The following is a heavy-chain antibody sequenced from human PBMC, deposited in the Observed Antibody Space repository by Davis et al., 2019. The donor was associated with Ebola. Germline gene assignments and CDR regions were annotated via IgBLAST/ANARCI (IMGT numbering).Heavy chain of an antibody. CDR1: GFTFSSYG. V-gene: IGHV3-30*02. CDR2: IRYDGSNK. Sequence: GESLKISCAASGFTFSSYGMHWVRQAPGKGLEWVAFIRYDGSNKYYADSVKGRFTISRDNSKNTLYLQMNSLRAEDTAVYYCAKEALVATTYSSRGIDYWGQGTLVTVSS. D-gene: IGHD5-12*01. J-gene: IGHJ4*02. CDR3: AKEALVATTYSSRGIDY.